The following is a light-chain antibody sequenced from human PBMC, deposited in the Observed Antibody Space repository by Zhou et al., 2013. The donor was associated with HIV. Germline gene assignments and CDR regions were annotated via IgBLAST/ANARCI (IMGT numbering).Light chain of an antibody. V-gene: IGKV3-20*01. Sequence: EIVLTQSPGTLSLSPGERATLSCRASQSVNRYLAWYQQKPGQAPRLLTYGASSRATGIPDRFSGSGSGTDFTLTISRLEPEDFAVYYCQQYGNTPITFGQGTRLEIK. CDR2: GAS. J-gene: IGKJ5*01. CDR1: QSVNRY. CDR3: QQYGNTPIT.